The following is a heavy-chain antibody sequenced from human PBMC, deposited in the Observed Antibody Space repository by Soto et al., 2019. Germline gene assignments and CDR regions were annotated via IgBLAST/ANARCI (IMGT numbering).Heavy chain of an antibody. J-gene: IGHJ4*02. V-gene: IGHV3-72*01. Sequence: EVQLVESGGGLVQPGGSLRLSCAASGFIFSDHYMDWVRQAPGKGLEWVGRIRNKAHSHTTEYAASVKGRFTISRDDSKNSLYLQMNSLKTEDTAVYYCARAAGDGGDRWGQGTLVTVPS. CDR3: ARAAGDGGDR. CDR2: IRNKAHSHTT. D-gene: IGHD3-10*01. CDR1: GFIFSDHY.